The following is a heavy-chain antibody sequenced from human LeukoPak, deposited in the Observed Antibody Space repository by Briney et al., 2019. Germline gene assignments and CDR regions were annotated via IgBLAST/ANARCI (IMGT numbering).Heavy chain of an antibody. Sequence: GGSLILSCAASGFTFSSYSMNWVRQAPGKGLEWVSSISSSSSYIYYADSVKGRFTISRDNAKNSLYLQMNSLRAEDTAVYYCARDPAYDSSAFDIWGQGTMVTVSS. D-gene: IGHD3-22*01. CDR1: GFTFSSYS. V-gene: IGHV3-21*01. CDR2: ISSSSSYI. CDR3: ARDPAYDSSAFDI. J-gene: IGHJ3*02.